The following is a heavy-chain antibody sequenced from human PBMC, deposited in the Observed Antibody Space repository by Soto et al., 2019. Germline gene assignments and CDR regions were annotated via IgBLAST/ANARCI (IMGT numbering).Heavy chain of an antibody. J-gene: IGHJ4*02. CDR2: IYYSGST. CDR1: GGSINSDHYY. D-gene: IGHD1-20*01. V-gene: IGHV4-61*01. CDR3: ARIGADPNWNDFGYFDY. Sequence: SETLSLTCTVSGGSINSDHYYWSWIRQPPGKGLEWIGYIYYSGSTNYNPSLKSRVTISVDTSKNQFSLKLSSVTAADTAVYYCARIGADPNWNDFGYFDYWGQGTLVTVSS.